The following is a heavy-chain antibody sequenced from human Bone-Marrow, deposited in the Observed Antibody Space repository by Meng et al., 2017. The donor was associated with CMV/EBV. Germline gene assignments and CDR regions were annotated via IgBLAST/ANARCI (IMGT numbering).Heavy chain of an antibody. J-gene: IGHJ6*02. D-gene: IGHD1-26*01. Sequence: GGSLRLSCAASGFTFSSYAMHWVRKAPGKGLEWVAVISYDGSNKYYADSVKGRFTISRDNSKNTLYLQMNSLRAEDTAVYYCAREYSGSYPYYYYGMDVWGQGTTVTVSS. V-gene: IGHV3-30*04. CDR3: AREYSGSYPYYYYGMDV. CDR1: GFTFSSYA. CDR2: ISYDGSNK.